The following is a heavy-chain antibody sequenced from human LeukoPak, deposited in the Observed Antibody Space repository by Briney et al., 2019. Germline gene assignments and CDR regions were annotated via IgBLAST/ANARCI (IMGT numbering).Heavy chain of an antibody. J-gene: IGHJ5*02. V-gene: IGHV6-1*01. Sequence: SQTLSLTCAISGDSVSSNSATWNWIRQSPSRGLEWLGRTYYRSKWYNDYAVSVKSRITINPDTSKNQFSLQLNSVTPEDTAVYYCARTTPDFGAHQGFDPWGQGTLVTVSS. CDR3: ARTTPDFGAHQGFDP. CDR2: TYYRSKWYN. CDR1: GDSVSSNSAT. D-gene: IGHD3-10*01.